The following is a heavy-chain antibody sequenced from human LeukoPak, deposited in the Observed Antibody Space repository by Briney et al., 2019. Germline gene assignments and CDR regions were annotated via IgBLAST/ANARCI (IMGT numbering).Heavy chain of an antibody. CDR1: GYIFTSYY. Sequence: ASVKVSCKASGYIFTSYYMHWVRQAPGQGLEWMGIIIPSGGSTRYAQKFQDRVIMTRDMSTSTVYIELSSLRFDDTAVYYCARGPLGQNPIPDYWGQGTLVTVSS. D-gene: IGHD1-26*01. CDR2: IIPSGGST. V-gene: IGHV1-46*01. J-gene: IGHJ4*02. CDR3: ARGPLGQNPIPDY.